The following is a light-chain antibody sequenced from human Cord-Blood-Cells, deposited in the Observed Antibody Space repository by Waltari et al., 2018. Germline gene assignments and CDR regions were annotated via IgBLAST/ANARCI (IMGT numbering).Light chain of an antibody. CDR1: TSNIGSNT. CDR3: AAWDDSLNGVV. V-gene: IGLV1-44*01. CDR2: STN. Sequence: QSVLTQPPSASGTPGQRVTTFCSGSTSNIGSNTVNWYQQLPGTPPKLLIYSTNQRPSGGPDRFSGAKSGTSASLAISGRQSEDEADYYCAAWDDSLNGVVFGGGTKLTVL. J-gene: IGLJ2*01.